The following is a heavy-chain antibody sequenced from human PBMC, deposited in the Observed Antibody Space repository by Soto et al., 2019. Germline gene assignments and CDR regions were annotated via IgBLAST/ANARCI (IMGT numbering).Heavy chain of an antibody. CDR2: ISYDGSNK. V-gene: IGHV3-30-3*01. D-gene: IGHD3-22*01. CDR3: AREGTYYYDSSGYHDAFDI. J-gene: IGHJ3*02. Sequence: QVQLVESGGGVVQPGRSLRLSCAASGFTFSSYAMHWVRQAPGKGLEWVAVISYDGSNKYYADSVKGRFTISRDNSKNTLYLQMNSLRAEDTAVYYCAREGTYYYDSSGYHDAFDIWGQGTMVTVSS. CDR1: GFTFSSYA.